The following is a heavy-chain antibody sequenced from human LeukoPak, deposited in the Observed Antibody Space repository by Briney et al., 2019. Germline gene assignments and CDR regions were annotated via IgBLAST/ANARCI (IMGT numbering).Heavy chain of an antibody. D-gene: IGHD6-19*01. J-gene: IGHJ4*02. CDR1: GFTFSSYW. CDR3: ARGNDGSGCEDY. V-gene: IGHV3-74*01. Sequence: PGGSLRLPCAASGFTFSSYWMHWVRQAPGKGLVWVSRINSDGSSTSYADSVKGRFTISRDNAKNTLYLQMNSLRAEDTAVYYCARGNDGSGCEDYWGQGTLVTVSS. CDR2: INSDGSST.